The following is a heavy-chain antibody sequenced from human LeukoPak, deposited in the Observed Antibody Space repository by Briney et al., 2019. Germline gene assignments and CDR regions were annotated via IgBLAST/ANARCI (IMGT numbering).Heavy chain of an antibody. D-gene: IGHD5-18*01. CDR1: GFTVSSSY. Sequence: PGGSLRLSCAASGFTVSSSYMSWVRQAPGKGLEWVSLIYSGDSTYYAASVKGRFTISRDNSKNTLYLQMNSLRPEDTAVYYCAKGYNYAYEYWGQGTLVTVSS. J-gene: IGHJ4*02. CDR3: AKGYNYAYEY. V-gene: IGHV3-53*01. CDR2: IYSGDST.